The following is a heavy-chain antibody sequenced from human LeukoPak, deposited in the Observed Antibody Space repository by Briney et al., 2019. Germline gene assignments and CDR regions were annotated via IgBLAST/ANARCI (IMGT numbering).Heavy chain of an antibody. J-gene: IGHJ5*02. V-gene: IGHV3-64*04. D-gene: IGHD1-26*01. CDR1: GFTFSTYA. CDR2: ISSNGGWT. CDR3: AKTITGSSGVAES. Sequence: PGGSLRLSCSASGFTFSTYAMHWVRQAPGKGLEYVSGISSNGGWTYYADSVKGRFTTSRDNSQNTVYLQMNSLRAEDTAVYYCAKTITGSSGVAESWGQGTQVTVSS.